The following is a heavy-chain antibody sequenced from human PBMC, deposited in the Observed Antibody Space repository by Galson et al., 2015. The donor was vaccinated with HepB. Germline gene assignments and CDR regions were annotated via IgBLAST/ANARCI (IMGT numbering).Heavy chain of an antibody. CDR3: ARLSHYGDYGDY. D-gene: IGHD4-17*01. J-gene: IGHJ4*02. CDR1: GYTFTSYG. CDR2: ISAYNGNT. V-gene: IGHV1-18*01. Sequence: SVKVSCKASGYTFTSYGISWVRQAPGQGLEWMGWISAYNGNTNYAQKLQGRVTMTTDTSTSTAYLQWSSLKASDTAMYYCARLSHYGDYGDYWGQGTLVTVSS.